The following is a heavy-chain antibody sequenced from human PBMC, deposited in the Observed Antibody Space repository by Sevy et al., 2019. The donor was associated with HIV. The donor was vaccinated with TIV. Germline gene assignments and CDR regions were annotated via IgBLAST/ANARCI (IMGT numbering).Heavy chain of an antibody. CDR1: GDSISGYY. CDR2: HYYSGTT. Sequence: SETLSLTCTVSGDSISGYYRSWIRQPPGKGLEWVGYHYYSGTTNYNPSLKSRVTISVDTSKNQFSLSLISVTAADTAVYYWAGGSPEHYFGMDVWGQGTTVTVSS. J-gene: IGHJ6*02. CDR3: AGGSPEHYFGMDV. D-gene: IGHD3-3*02. V-gene: IGHV4-59*01.